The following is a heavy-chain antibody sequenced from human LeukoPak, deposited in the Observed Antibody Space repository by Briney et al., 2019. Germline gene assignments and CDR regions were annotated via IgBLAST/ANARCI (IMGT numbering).Heavy chain of an antibody. Sequence: GESLKISCKGSGYSFTSYWIGWVRHMPGKGLVWMGIIYPGDSDTRYSPSFQGQVTISADKSISTAYLQWSSLKASDTAMYYCAREPTVTTRYFDYWGQGTLVTVSS. CDR1: GYSFTSYW. CDR2: IYPGDSDT. V-gene: IGHV5-51*01. D-gene: IGHD4-17*01. J-gene: IGHJ4*02. CDR3: AREPTVTTRYFDY.